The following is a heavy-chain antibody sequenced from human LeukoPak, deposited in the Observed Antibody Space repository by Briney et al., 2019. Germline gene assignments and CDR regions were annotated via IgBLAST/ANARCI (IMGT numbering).Heavy chain of an antibody. J-gene: IGHJ4*02. CDR3: ARHLPKWGWDY. CDR2: IYYSGST. Sequence: PSETLSLTCTVSGGSISSYYWSWIRQPPGKGLEWIGYIYYSGSTKYNPSLKSRVTISVDTSKNQFSLKLSSVTAADTAVYYCARHLPKWGWDYWGQGTLVTVFS. CDR1: GGSISSYY. D-gene: IGHD1-26*01. V-gene: IGHV4-59*08.